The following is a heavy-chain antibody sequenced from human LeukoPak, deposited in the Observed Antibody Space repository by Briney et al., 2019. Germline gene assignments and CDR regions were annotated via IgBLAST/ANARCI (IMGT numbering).Heavy chain of an antibody. Sequence: GGSLRLSCAASGFTFSSYWMSWVRQAPGKGLEWVANIKQDGSEKYYVDSVKGRFTISRDNAKNSLYLQMNSLRAEDTAVYYCANSGSGSEYYYYGMDVWGQGTTVTVSS. CDR3: ANSGSGSEYYYYGMDV. D-gene: IGHD1-26*01. CDR1: GFTFSSYW. V-gene: IGHV3-7*03. J-gene: IGHJ6*02. CDR2: IKQDGSEK.